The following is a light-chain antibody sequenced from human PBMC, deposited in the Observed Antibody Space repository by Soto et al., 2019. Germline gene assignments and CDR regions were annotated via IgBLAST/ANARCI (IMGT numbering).Light chain of an antibody. CDR3: AAWDDRLSGFV. Sequence: QAVLNHPPSASGTPGQRVTSSCSGSNSNIGSNYVNWFQQLPGTAPKLLIYRNNQRPSGVPDRFSGSKSGTSASLAISGLRSEDEADYYCAAWDDRLSGFVFATGTKVTVL. V-gene: IGLV1-47*01. J-gene: IGLJ1*01. CDR2: RNN. CDR1: NSNIGSNY.